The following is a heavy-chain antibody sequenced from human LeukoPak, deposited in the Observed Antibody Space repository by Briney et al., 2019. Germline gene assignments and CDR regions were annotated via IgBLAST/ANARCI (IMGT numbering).Heavy chain of an antibody. CDR1: GFTFSSYS. Sequence: GGSLRLSCAASGFTFSSYSMNWVRQAPGKGLEWVSYISSSSSTIYYADSVKGRFTISRDNSKNTLYLQMNSLRAEDTAVYYCAKDQEGSSSWDAFDIWGQGTMVTVSS. D-gene: IGHD6-13*01. CDR3: AKDQEGSSSWDAFDI. CDR2: ISSSSSTI. J-gene: IGHJ3*02. V-gene: IGHV3-48*01.